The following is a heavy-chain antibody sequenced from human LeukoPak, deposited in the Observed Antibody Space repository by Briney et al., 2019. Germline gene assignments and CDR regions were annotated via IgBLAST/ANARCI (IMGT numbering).Heavy chain of an antibody. Sequence: SETLSLTCSVSGGSISSYYWSWIRQPPGKGLEWIGYIYYSGSTNYSPSLKSRVTISVDTSKDQFSLKLSSVTAADTAVYYCARGESPGYSSSWGYWGQGTLVTASS. CDR2: IYYSGST. D-gene: IGHD6-13*01. CDR3: ARGESPGYSSSWGY. V-gene: IGHV4-59*01. CDR1: GGSISSYY. J-gene: IGHJ4*02.